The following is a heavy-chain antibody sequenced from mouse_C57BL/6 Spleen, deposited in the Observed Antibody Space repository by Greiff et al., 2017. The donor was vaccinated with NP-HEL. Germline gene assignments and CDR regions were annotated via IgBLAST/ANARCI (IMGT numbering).Heavy chain of an antibody. CDR3: ARYGNPGFAY. J-gene: IGHJ3*01. Sequence: EVKLVESGGGLVQPGGSLSLSCAASGFTFTDYYMSWVRQPPGKALEWLGFIRNKANGYTTEYSASVKGRFTISRDNSQSILYLQMNALRAEDSATYYCARYGNPGFAYWGQGTLVTVSA. CDR2: IRNKANGYTT. D-gene: IGHD2-1*01. CDR1: GFTFTDYY. V-gene: IGHV7-3*01.